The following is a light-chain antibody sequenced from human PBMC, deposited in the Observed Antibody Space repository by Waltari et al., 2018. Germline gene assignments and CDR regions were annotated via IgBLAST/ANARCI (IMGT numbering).Light chain of an antibody. CDR3: SVSYSGHVI. J-gene: IGLJ2*01. V-gene: IGLV7-46*01. CDR2: DTS. Sequence: QVVVTQEPSLTVSPGGTVTLTCGSSTGAVTSGQFPYWFLQKPGQAPRTLFYDTSNKHSWPPARFSGSLLGGKAALTLSGAQPEDEAEYYCSVSYSGHVIFGGGTKLTVL. CDR1: TGAVTSGQF.